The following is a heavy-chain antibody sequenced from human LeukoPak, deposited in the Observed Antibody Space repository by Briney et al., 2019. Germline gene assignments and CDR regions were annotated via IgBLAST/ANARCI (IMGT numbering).Heavy chain of an antibody. J-gene: IGHJ6*03. CDR3: ARSTAMAFDYYYYYMDV. Sequence: NPGGSLRLSCAASGFTFSSYNLNWFRQAPGKGLEWVSYINSSSSYIYYADYVKGRFTISRDNAKNSLYLQLNSLRTEDTAVYCCARSTAMAFDYYYYYMDVWGKGTTVTVSS. CDR1: GFTFSSYN. CDR2: INSSSSYI. V-gene: IGHV3-21*05. D-gene: IGHD5-18*01.